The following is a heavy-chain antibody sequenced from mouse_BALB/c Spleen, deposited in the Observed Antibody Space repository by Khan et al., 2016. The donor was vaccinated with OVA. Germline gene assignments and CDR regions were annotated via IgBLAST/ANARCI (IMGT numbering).Heavy chain of an antibody. CDR3: ARSNYYGSRLYAMDY. D-gene: IGHD1-1*01. V-gene: IGHV1S41*01. CDR2: ISPGSGST. J-gene: IGHJ4*01. CDR1: GYTFTSYW. Sequence: DLVKPGASVKLSCKASGYTFTSYWINWIKQRPGQGLEWIGQISPGSGSTYYNELFKGTATLNIDTSSSTVYIQLGSLSSAASAVDFCARSNYYGSRLYAMDYWGQGTSVTVSS.